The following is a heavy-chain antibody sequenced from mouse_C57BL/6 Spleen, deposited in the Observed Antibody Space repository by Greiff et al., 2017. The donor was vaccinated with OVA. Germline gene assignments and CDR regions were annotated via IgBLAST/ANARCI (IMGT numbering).Heavy chain of an antibody. Sequence: QVQLKQPGAELVMPGASVKLSCKASGYTFTSYWMHWVKQRPGQGLEWIGEIDPSDSYTNYNQKFKGKSTLTVDKSSSTAYMQLSSLTSEDSAVYYCARITGTYWYFDVWGTGTTVTVSS. CDR2: IDPSDSYT. V-gene: IGHV1-69*01. CDR1: GYTFTSYW. D-gene: IGHD4-1*01. CDR3: ARITGTYWYFDV. J-gene: IGHJ1*03.